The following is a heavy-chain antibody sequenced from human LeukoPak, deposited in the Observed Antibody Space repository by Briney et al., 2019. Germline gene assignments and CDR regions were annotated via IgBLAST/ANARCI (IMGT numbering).Heavy chain of an antibody. CDR1: GFTFKNYA. J-gene: IGHJ4*02. V-gene: IGHV3-23*01. CDR3: ARRSGIAVAGAFDY. D-gene: IGHD6-19*01. CDR2: ISGSGDST. Sequence: GGSLRLSCAASGFTFKNYAMSWVRQAPGKGLEWVSGISGSGDSTYYADSVKGRFTISRDNSKNTLYLQMNSLRAEDTAVYYCARRSGIAVAGAFDYWGQGTLVTVSS.